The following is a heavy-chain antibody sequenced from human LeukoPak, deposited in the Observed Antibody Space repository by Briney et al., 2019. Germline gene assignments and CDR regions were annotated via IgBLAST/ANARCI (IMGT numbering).Heavy chain of an antibody. CDR3: ARDAYSYRPDDAFDT. CDR2: IYYSEST. CDR1: GGSITSYY. D-gene: IGHD5-18*01. V-gene: IGHV4-59*01. J-gene: IGHJ3*02. Sequence: SETLSLTSSVSGGSITSYYWSWLRQPPGQGLEWCVYIYYSESTNYHPSHKRLVTISVDTSKNQYSLKLNSVTAADTAVYYCARDAYSYRPDDAFDTWGQGTLVTVSS.